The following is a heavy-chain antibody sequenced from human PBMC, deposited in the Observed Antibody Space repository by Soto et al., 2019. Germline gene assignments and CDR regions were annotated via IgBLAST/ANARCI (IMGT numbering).Heavy chain of an antibody. Sequence: QVQLVQSGAEVKKPGASVKVSCKASGYTFTNYAMHWVRQAPGQRLEWMGWINAGNGNTKYSQQFQGRVTITRDTSASTGYMELSSLRSEYTGVYYCARSSGYYYLEYWGQGTLVTVSS. V-gene: IGHV1-3*01. CDR3: ARSSGYYYLEY. CDR2: INAGNGNT. D-gene: IGHD3-22*01. CDR1: GYTFTNYA. J-gene: IGHJ4*02.